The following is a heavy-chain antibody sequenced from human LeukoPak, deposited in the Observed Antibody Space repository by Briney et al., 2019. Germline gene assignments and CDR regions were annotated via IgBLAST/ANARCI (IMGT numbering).Heavy chain of an antibody. D-gene: IGHD1-26*01. V-gene: IGHV1-18*01. CDR1: GYTFTSYG. CDR3: ATNKWELLFPLN. CDR2: ISAYNGNT. J-gene: IGHJ4*02. Sequence: GASVKVSCKASGYTFTSYGISWVRQAPGQGLEWMGWISAYNGNTNYAQKLQGRVTMTEDTSTDTAYMELSSLRSEDTAVYYCATNKWELLFPLNWGQGTLVTVSS.